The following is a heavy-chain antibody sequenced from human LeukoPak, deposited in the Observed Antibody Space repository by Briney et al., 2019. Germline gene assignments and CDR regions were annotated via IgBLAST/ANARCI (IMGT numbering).Heavy chain of an antibody. CDR2: IYYSGST. V-gene: IGHV4-59*11. D-gene: IGHD3-10*01. CDR1: GGSISSHY. CDR3: AGTDAQLLWFGEGSYFDY. Sequence: PSETLSLTCTVSGGSISSHYWSWIRQPPGKGLEWIGYIYYSGSTNYNPSLKSRVTISVDTSKNQFSLKLSSVTAVDTAVYSCAGTDAQLLWFGEGSYFDYWGQGTLVTVSS. J-gene: IGHJ4*02.